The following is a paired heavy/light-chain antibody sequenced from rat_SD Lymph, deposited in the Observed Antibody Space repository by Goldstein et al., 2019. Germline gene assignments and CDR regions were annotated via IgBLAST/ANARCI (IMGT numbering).Light chain of an antibody. CDR2: NAN. Sequence: DIQMTQSPSFLSASVGDRVTINCKASQNINRYLNWYQQKLGEAPKLLIYNANSLQTGIPSRFSGSGSGTDFTLTISSLQPEDVATYFCLQHNSWPYTFGAGTKLELK. CDR3: LQHNSWPYT. V-gene: IGKV22S4*01. J-gene: IGKJ2-3*01. CDR1: QNINRY.
Heavy chain of an antibody. J-gene: IGHJ2*01. CDR1: GFTFSNYG. D-gene: IGHD4-3*01. CDR2: ISSSSSYI. V-gene: IGHV5-34*01. Sequence: EVQLVESGGGLVQPGRSLKLSCLASGFTFSNYGMNWIRQAPGKGLEWVASISSSSSYIYYADTVKGRFTISRDNAKNTLYLQMTSLRSEDTALYYCARRGTFDYWGQGVMVTVSS. CDR3: ARRGTFDY.